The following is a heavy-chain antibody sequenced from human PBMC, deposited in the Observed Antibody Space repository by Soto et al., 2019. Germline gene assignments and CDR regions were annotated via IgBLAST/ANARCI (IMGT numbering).Heavy chain of an antibody. CDR2: ISDNGRYT. CDR3: AREMNEPTNYFDY. Sequence: QVLLVESGGGLVKPGGSLRLSCAASGFTFSDYYMSWIRQAPGKGLEWISYISDNGRYTNYADSVEGRFTISRDNAKNSLYLQMNSLRAEDTAVYYCAREMNEPTNYFDYWGQGTLVTVSS. J-gene: IGHJ4*02. V-gene: IGHV3-11*05. CDR1: GFTFSDYY.